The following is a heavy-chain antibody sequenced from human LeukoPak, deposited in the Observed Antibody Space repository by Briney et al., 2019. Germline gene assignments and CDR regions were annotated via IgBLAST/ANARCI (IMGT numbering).Heavy chain of an antibody. CDR1: GGSFRTYP. CDR2: IIPIFGTA. J-gene: IGHJ4*02. CDR3: ARDPWGGLYYDSSGYSTLAG. Sequence: ASVKVSCKASGGSFRTYPISWVRQAPGQRLEWMGGIIPIFGTANYAQKFQGRVTITADESTSTAYMELSSLRSEDTAVYYCARDPWGGLYYDSSGYSTLAGWGQGTLVTVSS. D-gene: IGHD3-22*01. V-gene: IGHV1-69*13.